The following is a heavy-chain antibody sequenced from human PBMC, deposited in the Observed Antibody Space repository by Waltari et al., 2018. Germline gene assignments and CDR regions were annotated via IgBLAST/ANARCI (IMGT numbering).Heavy chain of an antibody. D-gene: IGHD3-3*01. Sequence: QVQLVQSGAEVKKPGASVKVSCKASGYTFTSYDINWVRQATGQGLEWSGWRNPNSGKTGYEQKFQGRVTITRNTSRSTAYMELSSLRSEDTAVYYCARHRRGYYLEWFDPWGQGTLVTVSS. CDR3: ARHRRGYYLEWFDP. CDR1: GYTFTSYD. V-gene: IGHV1-8*03. J-gene: IGHJ5*02. CDR2: RNPNSGKT.